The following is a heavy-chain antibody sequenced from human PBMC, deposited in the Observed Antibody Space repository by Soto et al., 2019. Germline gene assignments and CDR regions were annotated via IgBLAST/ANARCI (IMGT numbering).Heavy chain of an antibody. Sequence: VASVKVSCKASGYTFTNYYVHWVRQAPGQGLEWMGMITPSGGGTSYAQKFQGRVTMTTDTSTSTVYMELRSLRSEDTAVYYCAGDSVTLVRGVIRFDSWGQGTLVTVSS. CDR2: ITPSGGGT. D-gene: IGHD3-10*01. J-gene: IGHJ4*02. CDR3: AGDSVTLVRGVIRFDS. V-gene: IGHV1-46*01. CDR1: GYTFTNYY.